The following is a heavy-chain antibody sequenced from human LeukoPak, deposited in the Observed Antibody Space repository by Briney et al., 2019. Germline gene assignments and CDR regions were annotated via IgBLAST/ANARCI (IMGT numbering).Heavy chain of an antibody. D-gene: IGHD1-26*01. CDR1: GFTLRSYA. J-gene: IGHJ4*02. CDR3: AKVGAVGATRYFDY. CDR2: IGSSGGGT. V-gene: IGHV3-23*01. Sequence: PGGSLRLSRAAPGFTLRSYAMSWARHPPGKGLECVSFIGSSGGGTYQAESGGGRLSLSRDKSRSTLFLRRNNLRGEDTAVYHCAKVGAVGATRYFDYWGQGTLVTVSS.